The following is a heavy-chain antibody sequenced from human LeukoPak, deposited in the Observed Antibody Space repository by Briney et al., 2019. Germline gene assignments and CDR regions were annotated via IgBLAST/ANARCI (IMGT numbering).Heavy chain of an antibody. CDR3: AKDVVVVAAVYYYGMDV. CDR2: ISYDGSNK. Sequence: GGSLRLSCAASGFTFSSYAMHWVRQAPGKGLEWVAVISYDGSNKYYADSVKGRFTISRDNSKNTLYLQMNSLRAEDTAVYYCAKDVVVVAAVYYYGMDVWGQGTTVTVSS. V-gene: IGHV3-30-3*01. D-gene: IGHD2-15*01. J-gene: IGHJ6*02. CDR1: GFTFSSYA.